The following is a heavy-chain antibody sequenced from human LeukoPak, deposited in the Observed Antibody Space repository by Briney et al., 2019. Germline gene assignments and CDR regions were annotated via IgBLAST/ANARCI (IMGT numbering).Heavy chain of an antibody. J-gene: IGHJ6*03. CDR2: ISYDGSNK. D-gene: IGHD6-19*01. CDR3: ARGRPDVDRVAGIYYHYYYMDV. CDR1: GFTFSSYG. V-gene: IGHV3-30*03. Sequence: AGGSLRLSCAASGFTFSSYGMHWVRQAPGKGLEWVAVISYDGSNKYYADSVKGRFTISRDNSKNTLYLQMNSLRVEDAAVYYCARGRPDVDRVAGIYYHYYYMDVWGKGTTVTISS.